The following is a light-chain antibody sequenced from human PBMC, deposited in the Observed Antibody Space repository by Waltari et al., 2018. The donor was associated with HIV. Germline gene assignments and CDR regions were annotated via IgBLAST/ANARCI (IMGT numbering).Light chain of an antibody. Sequence: SYVLTPPPSISVAPGKTAKIPCGGHNIVNRYVHWYQQKPGQAPILVIFDDDHRPSGIPERFSGSNSDNTATLTINRVEVGDEADYYCQVWDSGSDHVFGSGTTVTVL. J-gene: IGLJ1*01. CDR1: NIVNRY. CDR2: DDD. V-gene: IGLV3-21*04. CDR3: QVWDSGSDHV.